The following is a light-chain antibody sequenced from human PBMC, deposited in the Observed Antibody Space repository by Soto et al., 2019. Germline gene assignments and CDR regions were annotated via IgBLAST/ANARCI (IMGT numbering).Light chain of an antibody. CDR3: SSYTSSSTRLYV. V-gene: IGLV2-14*01. Sequence: QSALTQPASVSGSPGQSITISCTGTSSDVGGYNYVSWYQQHPGKAPKLMIYDVSKRPSGVSNRFSGSKSGNTASLTISGLQAEDEADYYCSSYTSSSTRLYVFGTGTKVTVL. J-gene: IGLJ1*01. CDR2: DVS. CDR1: SSDVGGYNY.